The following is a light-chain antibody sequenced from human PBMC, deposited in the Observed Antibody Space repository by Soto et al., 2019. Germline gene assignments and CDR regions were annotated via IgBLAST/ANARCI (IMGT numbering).Light chain of an antibody. CDR2: EVN. CDR3: SSYAGATNLV. CDR1: SSDVGAYNS. V-gene: IGLV2-8*01. Sequence: QSALTQPPSASGSPGQSVTISCTGTSSDVGAYNSVSWYQHYPGKAPKLLIYEVNKRPSGVPDRFSGSKSGNTASLTVSGLQAEDGADYYCSSYAGATNLVFGGGTKLTVL. J-gene: IGLJ2*01.